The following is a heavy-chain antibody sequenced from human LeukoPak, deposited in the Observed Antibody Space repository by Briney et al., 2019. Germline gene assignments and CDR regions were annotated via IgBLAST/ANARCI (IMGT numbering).Heavy chain of an antibody. V-gene: IGHV5-51*01. D-gene: IGHD2-15*01. CDR3: AFSLGYCSGGSCYFDY. CDR1: GYSFTSYW. J-gene: IGHJ4*02. Sequence: GESLKISCKGSGYSFTSYWIGWVRQMPGKGQEWMGIIYPGDSDTRYSPSFQGQVTISADKSISTAYLQWRSLKASDTAMYYCAFSLGYCSGGSCYFDYWGQGTLVTVSS. CDR2: IYPGDSDT.